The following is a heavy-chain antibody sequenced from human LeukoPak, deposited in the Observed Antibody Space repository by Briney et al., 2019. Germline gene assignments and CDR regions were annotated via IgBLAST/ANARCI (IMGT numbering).Heavy chain of an antibody. D-gene: IGHD3-22*01. Sequence: GGSLRLSCAASGFTFNTYAMHWVSQAPGKGLEWVAVISYDGSYKHYAGSVKGRFTISRDNSKNTLYLQMNSLRAEDTAVYYCAKGGGSGFYDSSSCAIDYWGQGTLVTVSS. CDR1: GFTFNTYA. CDR2: ISYDGSYK. V-gene: IGHV3-30*18. J-gene: IGHJ4*02. CDR3: AKGGGSGFYDSSSCAIDY.